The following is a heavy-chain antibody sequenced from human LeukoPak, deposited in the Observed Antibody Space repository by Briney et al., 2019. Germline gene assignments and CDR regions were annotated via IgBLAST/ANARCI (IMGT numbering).Heavy chain of an antibody. J-gene: IGHJ5*02. CDR1: GFTFSSYS. CDR3: ARSYSYGSNWFDP. Sequence: GSLRLSCAASGFTFSSYSMNLVRQAPGKGLEWVSYISSSSSAIYYADSVKGRFTISRDNAKNSLYLQMNSLREEDTAVYYCARSYSYGSNWFDPWGQGTLVTVSS. CDR2: ISSSSSAI. D-gene: IGHD5-18*01. V-gene: IGHV3-48*02.